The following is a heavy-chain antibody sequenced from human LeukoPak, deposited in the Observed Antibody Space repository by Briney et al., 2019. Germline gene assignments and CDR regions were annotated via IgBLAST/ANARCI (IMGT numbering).Heavy chain of an antibody. V-gene: IGHV3-30*02. CDR1: GFTFSSYG. D-gene: IGHD3-10*01. CDR3: ARGPGYYGSGFDY. J-gene: IGHJ4*02. Sequence: GGSLRLSCAASGFTFSSYGMHWVRQAPGKGLEWVAFIRYDGSNKYYADSVKGRFTISRDNSKNTLYLQMNSLRAEDTAVYYCARGPGYYGSGFDYWGQGTLVTVSS. CDR2: IRYDGSNK.